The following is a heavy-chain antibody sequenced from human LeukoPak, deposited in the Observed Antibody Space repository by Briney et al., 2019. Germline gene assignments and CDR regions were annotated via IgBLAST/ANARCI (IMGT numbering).Heavy chain of an antibody. CDR2: INYRGST. CDR3: TRVRNGDPGEWYFDY. D-gene: IGHD2-8*01. V-gene: IGHV4-59*01. Sequence: SETLSLTCTVSGGSIRRYYWSWIRQPPGEGLEWIAYINYRGSTRYNPSLKSRVTTSVDTSKNQFSLKLSSVTAADTAVYYCTRVRNGDPGEWYFDYWGQGALVTVSS. CDR1: GGSIRRYY. J-gene: IGHJ4*02.